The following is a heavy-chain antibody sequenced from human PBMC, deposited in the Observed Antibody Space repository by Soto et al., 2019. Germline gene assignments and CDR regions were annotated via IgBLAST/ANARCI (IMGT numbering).Heavy chain of an antibody. CDR2: LYDLDGS. D-gene: IGHD1-1*01. J-gene: IGHJ3*01. V-gene: IGHV3-53*01. Sequence: GGSLRLSCAAFGFTISGKKYVAWVRQAPGKGLEWVSALYDLDGSFYAASVRGRFTTSSDSSKTTVYLQMNDLRPDDTAVYYCATWHEREHAYDVWGQGTTVTVSS. CDR3: ATWHEREHAYDV. CDR1: GFTISGKKY.